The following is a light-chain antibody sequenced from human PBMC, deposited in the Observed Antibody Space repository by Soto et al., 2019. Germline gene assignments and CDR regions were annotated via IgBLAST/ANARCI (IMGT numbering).Light chain of an antibody. CDR2: GAS. V-gene: IGKV1-17*01. CDR3: LQHNTYPSIT. Sequence: IQMTQFPSSLSASVLDRVVISCLTSQDIRNKLGWYQQKPGQAPKLLIFGASTLHSGVPSRFSGSGSGTRFTLTISSLQPEDFATYYCLQHNTYPSITFGQGTRLEIK. CDR1: QDIRNK. J-gene: IGKJ5*01.